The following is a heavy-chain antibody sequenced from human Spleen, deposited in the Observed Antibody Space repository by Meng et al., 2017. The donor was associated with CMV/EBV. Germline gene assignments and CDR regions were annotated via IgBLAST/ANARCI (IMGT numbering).Heavy chain of an antibody. Sequence: GESLKISCAVSGFTFSRHNMNWVRQAPGKGLEWVGRIKSKTDGGTTDYAAPVKGRFTISRDDSKNTLYLQMNSLKTEDTAVYYCTTSLRFLEWSIWGVYYYYGMDVWGQGTTVTVSS. V-gene: IGHV3-15*01. J-gene: IGHJ6*02. CDR2: IKSKTDGGTT. CDR1: GFTFSRHN. CDR3: TTSLRFLEWSIWGVYYYYGMDV. D-gene: IGHD3-3*01.